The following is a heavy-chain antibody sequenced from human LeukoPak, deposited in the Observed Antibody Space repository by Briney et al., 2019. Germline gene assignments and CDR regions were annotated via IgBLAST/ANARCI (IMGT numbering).Heavy chain of an antibody. CDR3: AREGWDLNALDI. CDR1: GFTFSNHY. V-gene: IGHV3-11*04. D-gene: IGHD1-26*01. J-gene: IGHJ3*02. Sequence: PGGSLRLSCAASGFTFSNHYMSWIRQAPGKGLVWVSYISSRADSVKGRFTISRDNAKNSLYLQMDSLRVEDTAVYYCAREGWDLNALDIWGQGTMVTVS. CDR2: ISSR.